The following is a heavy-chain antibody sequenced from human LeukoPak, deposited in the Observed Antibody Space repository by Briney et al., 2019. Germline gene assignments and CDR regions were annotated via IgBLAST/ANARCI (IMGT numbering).Heavy chain of an antibody. D-gene: IGHD3-10*01. J-gene: IGHJ5*02. CDR3: AKDPVLLWFGELLDDNWFDP. V-gene: IGHV3-23*01. CDR2: ISGSGGST. Sequence: PGGSLRLSCAASGFTFSSYAMSRVRQAPGKGLEWVSAISGSGGSTYYADSVKGRFTISRDNSKNTLYLQMNSLRAEDTAVYYCAKDPVLLWFGELLDDNWFDPWGQGTPVTVSS. CDR1: GFTFSSYA.